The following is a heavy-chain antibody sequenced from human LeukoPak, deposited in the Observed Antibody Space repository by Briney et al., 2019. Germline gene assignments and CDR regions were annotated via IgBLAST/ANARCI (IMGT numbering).Heavy chain of an antibody. J-gene: IGHJ6*03. V-gene: IGHV3-53*01. CDR1: GFTVSSNY. CDR2: IYTDGST. CDR3: ASAKNYFYYMDV. Sequence: GGSLRLSCAASGFTVSSNYMSWVRQAPGKGLEWVSVIYTDGSTYYADSVKGRFTISRDNSKNTLYLQMNSLRAEDTAVYYCASAKNYFYYMDVWGKGSTVSVSS.